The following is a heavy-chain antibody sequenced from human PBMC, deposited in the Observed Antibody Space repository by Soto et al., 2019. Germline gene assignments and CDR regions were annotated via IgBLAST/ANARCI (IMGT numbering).Heavy chain of an antibody. CDR2: IYYSGST. V-gene: IGHV4-59*01. J-gene: IGHJ5*02. D-gene: IGHD3-10*01. CDR1: GGSISNYY. Sequence: SETLSLTCTVSGGSISNYYWSWIRHPPGKKLEWIGYIYYSGSTNYNPSLKSRVTISVDTSKNQFSLSLSSVTAADTAVYYCARIPVIRGVVWWFDPWGQGAPVTVSS. CDR3: ARIPVIRGVVWWFDP.